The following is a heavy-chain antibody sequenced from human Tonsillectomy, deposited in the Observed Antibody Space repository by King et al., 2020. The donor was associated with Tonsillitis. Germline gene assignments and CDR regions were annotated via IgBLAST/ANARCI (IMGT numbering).Heavy chain of an antibody. CDR3: GKDSSRYSNYEFDN. CDR1: GFTFDDYA. D-gene: IGHD4-11*01. CDR2: ISWNSGSI. J-gene: IGHJ4*02. Sequence: VQLVESGGGLVQPVRSLRLSCAASGFTFDDYAMHWVRQAPGKGLELVSGISWNSGSIGYADSVKGRFTISRDNAKNSLYLHMNSLRAEDTALYYCGKDSSRYSNYEFDNWGQGTLVTVSS. V-gene: IGHV3-9*01.